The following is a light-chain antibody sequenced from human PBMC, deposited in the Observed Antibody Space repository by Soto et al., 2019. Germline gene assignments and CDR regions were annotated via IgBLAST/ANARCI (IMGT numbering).Light chain of an antibody. Sequence: EIVLTQSPATLSLSPGERATLSCRASQSVSSPLAWYQQKPGQTPRLLVYGASSRATGIPDRFSGSGSGTDFTLTISRLEPEDFAVYYCQQHGTSPITFGQGTRLEIK. CDR2: GAS. CDR1: QSVSSP. J-gene: IGKJ5*01. V-gene: IGKV3-20*01. CDR3: QQHGTSPIT.